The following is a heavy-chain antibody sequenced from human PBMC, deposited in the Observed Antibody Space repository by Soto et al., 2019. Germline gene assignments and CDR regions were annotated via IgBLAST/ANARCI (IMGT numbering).Heavy chain of an antibody. J-gene: IGHJ4*02. CDR1: EFTFTYAW. D-gene: IGHD3-16*02. CDR2: IKSKTDGGTT. Sequence: EVQLVESGGDLVKPGGSLRLSCEASEFTFTYAWMSWVRQAPGKGLEWVGRIKSKTDGGTTDYAAPVKGRFTISRDESQNTLYLQMNSLNTEDTAVYYCTSLYYGHWGQGTLVTVSS. V-gene: IGHV3-15*01. CDR3: TSLYYGH.